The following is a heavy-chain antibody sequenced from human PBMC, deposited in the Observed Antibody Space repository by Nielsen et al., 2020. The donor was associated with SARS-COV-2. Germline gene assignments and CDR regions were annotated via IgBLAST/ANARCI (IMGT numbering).Heavy chain of an antibody. Sequence: GGSLRLSCAASGFTFSNYAMTWVRQVPGKGLEWVSAISGSGGSIYYADSVKGRFTISRDNAKNSLYLQMNSLRAEDTAVYYCARDLSSGWYSFDYWGQGTLVTVSS. V-gene: IGHV3-23*01. J-gene: IGHJ4*02. CDR3: ARDLSSGWYSFDY. CDR2: ISGSGGSI. CDR1: GFTFSNYA. D-gene: IGHD6-19*01.